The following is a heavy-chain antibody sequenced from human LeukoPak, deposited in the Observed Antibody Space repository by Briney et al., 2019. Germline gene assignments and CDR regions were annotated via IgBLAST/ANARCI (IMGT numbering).Heavy chain of an antibody. J-gene: IGHJ6*03. D-gene: IGHD4-23*01. CDR3: ARLHYGGNYGYYYYYMDV. Sequence: PSETLSLTCTVSGYSISSGYYWGWIRQLPGKGLEWIGSIYHSGSTYYNPSLKSRVTISVDTSKNQFSLKLSSVTAADTAVYYCARLHYGGNYGYYYYYMDVWGKGTTVTVSS. CDR2: IYHSGST. CDR1: GYSISSGYY. V-gene: IGHV4-38-2*02.